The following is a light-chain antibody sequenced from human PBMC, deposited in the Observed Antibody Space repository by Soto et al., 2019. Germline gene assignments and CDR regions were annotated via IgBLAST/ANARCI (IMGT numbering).Light chain of an antibody. CDR1: QGISNY. CDR3: QEYYSALRT. Sequence: DIQMTQSPSSLSASVGDRVTITCRASQGISNYLAWYQQKPGKVPILLIYVASTLQSGAPSRFSGSGSGTDFTLTISSLQPEDVATYYCQEYYSALRTFGIGTKLEIK. CDR2: VAS. J-gene: IGKJ4*02. V-gene: IGKV1-27*01.